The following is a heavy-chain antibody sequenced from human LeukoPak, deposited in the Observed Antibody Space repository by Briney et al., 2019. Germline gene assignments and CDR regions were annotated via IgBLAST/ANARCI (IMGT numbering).Heavy chain of an antibody. J-gene: IGHJ6*02. D-gene: IGHD3-3*01. V-gene: IGHV3-30-3*01. CDR1: GFTFSSYA. Sequence: GRSLRLSCAASGFTFSSYAMHWVRQALGKGLEWVAVISYDGSNKYYADSVKGRFTISRDDSKNTLYLQMNSLRAEDTAVYYCARVRGITIFGVVISYYYYGMDVCGQGTTVTVSS. CDR2: ISYDGSNK. CDR3: ARVRGITIFGVVISYYYYGMDV.